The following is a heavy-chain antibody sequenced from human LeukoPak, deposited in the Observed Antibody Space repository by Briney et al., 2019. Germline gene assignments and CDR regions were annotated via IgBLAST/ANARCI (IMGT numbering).Heavy chain of an antibody. CDR3: ARIAINVNNGMDV. CDR1: GFKFSDHY. V-gene: IGHV3-72*01. Sequence: GGSQRLSCAASGFKFSDHYIDWVRQAPGKGLEWVGRSRNKASSYTTEYAASVEGRFTISRDVSESSLYLQMNSLRTEDTAVYYCARIAINVNNGMDVWGQGTTVTVSS. CDR2: SRNKASSYTT. J-gene: IGHJ6*02. D-gene: IGHD1/OR15-1a*01.